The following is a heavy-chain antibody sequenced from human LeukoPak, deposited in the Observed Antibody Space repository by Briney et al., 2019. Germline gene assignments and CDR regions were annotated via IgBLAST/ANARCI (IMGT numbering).Heavy chain of an antibody. Sequence: ASVKVSCKASGYTLTNNYLHWVRQAPGQGLEWMGMIYPRDGGTSYAQNFQGRVTVTRDTSTTTVHVELRGLRSEDTAVYYCARDQEGFDYWGQGTVVTVSS. CDR2: IYPRDGGT. V-gene: IGHV1-46*01. J-gene: IGHJ4*02. CDR1: GYTLTNNY. CDR3: ARDQEGFDY.